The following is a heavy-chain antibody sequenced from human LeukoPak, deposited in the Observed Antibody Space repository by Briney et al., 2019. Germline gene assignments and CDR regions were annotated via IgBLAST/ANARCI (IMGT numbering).Heavy chain of an antibody. CDR1: GDSVSRSDSY. CDR2: IYYSGRT. J-gene: IGHJ1*01. Sequence: SETLSLTCSVSGDSVSRSDSYWDWIRQPPGKGLEWIGTIYYSGRTYYSPSLKSRVTMSVDPSNNQFSLNLRSVTAAGTAVYYCARRRYYDGSGYLEWGQGTLLSVSS. CDR3: ARRRYYDGSGYLE. D-gene: IGHD3-22*01. V-gene: IGHV4-39*01.